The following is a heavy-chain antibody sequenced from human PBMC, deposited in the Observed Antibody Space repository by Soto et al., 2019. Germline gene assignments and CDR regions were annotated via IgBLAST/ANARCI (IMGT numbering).Heavy chain of an antibody. CDR3: ARTRTGAYCDGGNCYWYFDL. CDR1: GFSLSNARMG. Sequence: QVTLKESGPVLVKPTETLTLTCTVSGFSLSNARMGVSWIRQPPGKALEWLAHIFSNDEKSYSTSLKRRLTISKDPSKSQVVLTMTNMDPVDTATYYCARTRTGAYCDGGNCYWYFDLWGRGTLVTVSS. V-gene: IGHV2-26*01. D-gene: IGHD2-21*01. J-gene: IGHJ2*01. CDR2: IFSNDEK.